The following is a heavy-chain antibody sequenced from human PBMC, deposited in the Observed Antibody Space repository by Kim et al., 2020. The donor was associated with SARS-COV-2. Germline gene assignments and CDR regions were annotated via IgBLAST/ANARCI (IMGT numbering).Heavy chain of an antibody. CDR2: IGTLRDT. J-gene: IGHJ4*01. Sequence: GGSLRLSCAASGFTFSTSDMHWVRLVTGRGLEWVSAIGTLRDTFYPDSVRGRFTVSRDNGKNSLYLQMNSLRVEDTAVYYCATGGGDWTKNNYYFASWG. V-gene: IGHV3-13*01. CDR3: ATGGGDWTKNNYYFAS. CDR1: GFTFSTSD. D-gene: IGHD1-1*01.